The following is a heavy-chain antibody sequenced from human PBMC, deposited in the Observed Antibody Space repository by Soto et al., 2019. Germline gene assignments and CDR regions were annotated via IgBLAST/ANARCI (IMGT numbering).Heavy chain of an antibody. CDR3: ARERRGTAARRSRGIFDY. J-gene: IGHJ4*02. CDR1: GGTFSSYA. CDR2: IIPIFGTA. Sequence: GASVKVSCKASGGTFSSYAISWVRQAPGQGLEWMGGIIPIFGTANYAQKFQGRVTITADESTSTAYMELSSLRSEDTAVYYCARERRGTAARRSRGIFDYWGQGTLVTVSS. D-gene: IGHD6-6*01. V-gene: IGHV1-69*13.